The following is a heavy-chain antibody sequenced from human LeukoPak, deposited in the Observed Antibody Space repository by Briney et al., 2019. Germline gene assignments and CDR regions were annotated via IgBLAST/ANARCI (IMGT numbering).Heavy chain of an antibody. Sequence: SETLSLTCAVYGGSFSGYYWSWIRQPPGKGLEWIGEINHSGSTNYNPSLKSRVTISVDTSKNQFSLKLSSVTAADTAVYYCARGIPNSSGYYYSTRVYFFDYWGQGTLVTVSS. CDR2: INHSGST. J-gene: IGHJ4*02. CDR3: ARGIPNSSGYYYSTRVYFFDY. CDR1: GGSFSGYY. D-gene: IGHD3-22*01. V-gene: IGHV4-34*01.